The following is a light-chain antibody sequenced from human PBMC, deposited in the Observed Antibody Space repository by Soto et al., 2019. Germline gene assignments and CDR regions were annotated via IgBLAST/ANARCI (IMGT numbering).Light chain of an antibody. CDR1: SSDVGGYNF. J-gene: IGLJ1*01. Sequence: QSVVTQPASVSGSPGQSITISCTGTSSDVGGYNFVSWYQQHPGKAPKLMIYEVINRPSGVSNRFSGSKSGNTASLTISGLQAEDEADYYCSSYTSSNTLVFGTGTKVTVL. CDR3: SSYTSSNTLV. CDR2: EVI. V-gene: IGLV2-14*01.